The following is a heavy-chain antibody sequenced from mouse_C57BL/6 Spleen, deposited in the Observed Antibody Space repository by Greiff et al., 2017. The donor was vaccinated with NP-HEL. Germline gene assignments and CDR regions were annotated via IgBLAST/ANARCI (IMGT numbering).Heavy chain of an antibody. CDR1: GYTFTDYN. Sequence: EVQLQQSGPELVKPGASVKIPCKASGYTFTDYNMDWVKQSHGKSLEWIGDINPNNGGTIYNQKFKGKATLTVDKSSSTAYMELRSLTSEDTAVYYCARAGYYGTTMCAYWGQGTLVTVSA. V-gene: IGHV1-18*01. D-gene: IGHD2-1*01. J-gene: IGHJ3*01. CDR3: ARAGYYGTTMCAY. CDR2: INPNNGGT.